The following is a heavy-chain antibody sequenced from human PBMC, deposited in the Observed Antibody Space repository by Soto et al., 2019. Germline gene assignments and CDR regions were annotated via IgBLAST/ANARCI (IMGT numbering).Heavy chain of an antibody. D-gene: IGHD2-15*01. J-gene: IGHJ4*01. V-gene: IGHV3-33*01. CDR3: ARYHCSGGSCHGDY. CDR1: GFTFSSYG. CDR2: IWYDGSNK. Sequence: QVQLVESGGGVVQPGRSLRLSCAASGFTFSSYGMHWVRQAPGKGLEWVAVIWYDGSNKYYADSVKGRFTISRDNSKNTLYLQMNSLRAEDTAVYYCARYHCSGGSCHGDYWGHATLVTVSS.